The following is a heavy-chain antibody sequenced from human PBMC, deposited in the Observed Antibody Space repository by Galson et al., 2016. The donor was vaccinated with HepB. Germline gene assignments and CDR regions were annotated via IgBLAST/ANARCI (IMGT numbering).Heavy chain of an antibody. CDR2: VTSTGDLT. V-gene: IGHV3-23*01. Sequence: SLRLSCAASGSTFSINSMSWVRQAPGKGLEWVSSVTSTGDLTYYAASVKGRFTISRDNSKNTLFLQMNNLRAEDTALYYCLIDPRGTQWLVARDPSDIWGQGTLVTVSS. D-gene: IGHD5-18*01. CDR3: LIDPRGTQWLVARDPSDI. CDR1: GSTFSINS. J-gene: IGHJ3*02.